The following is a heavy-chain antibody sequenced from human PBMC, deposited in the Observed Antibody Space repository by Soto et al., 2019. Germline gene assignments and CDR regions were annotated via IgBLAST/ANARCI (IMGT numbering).Heavy chain of an antibody. CDR2: IKQDGSEK. D-gene: IGHD3-10*01. Sequence: PGGSLRLSCAASGFTFSSYWMSWVRQAPGKGLEWVANIKQDGSEKYYVDSVKGRFTISRDNSKNTLYLQMNSLRAEDTAVYYCATREMVRGVTYYYYGMDVWGQGTTVTVSS. J-gene: IGHJ6*02. V-gene: IGHV3-7*03. CDR1: GFTFSSYW. CDR3: ATREMVRGVTYYYYGMDV.